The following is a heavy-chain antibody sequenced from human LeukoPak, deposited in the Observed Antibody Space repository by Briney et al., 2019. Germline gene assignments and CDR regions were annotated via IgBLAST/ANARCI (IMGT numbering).Heavy chain of an antibody. CDR1: GGSISSYY. D-gene: IGHD3-3*01. V-gene: IGHV4-4*07. CDR2: IYTSGST. Sequence: SETLSLTCTVSGGSISSYYWSWIRQPAGKGLEWIGRIYTSGSTNYNPSLKSRVTMSVDTSKNQFSLKLSSVTAADTAVYYCARDLYYDFWSDKSWFDPWGQGTLVTVSS. J-gene: IGHJ5*02. CDR3: ARDLYYDFWSDKSWFDP.